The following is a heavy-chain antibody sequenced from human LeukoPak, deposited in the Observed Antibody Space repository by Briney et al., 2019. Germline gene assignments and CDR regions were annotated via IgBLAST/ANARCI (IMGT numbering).Heavy chain of an antibody. J-gene: IGHJ4*02. CDR2: IYTSGST. Sequence: SETLSLTCTVSGGSISSYYWSWIRQPAGKGLEWIGRIYTSGSTNYNPSLKSRVTISVDTSKNQFSLKLSSVTAADTAVYYCARSYYDYVWGSYRRSYFDYWGQGTLVTVSS. D-gene: IGHD3-16*02. V-gene: IGHV4-4*07. CDR1: GGSISSYY. CDR3: ARSYYDYVWGSYRRSYFDY.